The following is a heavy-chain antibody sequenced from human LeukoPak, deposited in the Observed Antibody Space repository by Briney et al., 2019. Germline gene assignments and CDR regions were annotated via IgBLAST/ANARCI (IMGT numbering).Heavy chain of an antibody. CDR1: GYTFTSYD. CDR3: ATDHYDSSGPPGY. D-gene: IGHD3-22*01. J-gene: IGHJ4*02. V-gene: IGHV1-8*01. Sequence: ASVKVSCKASGYTFTSYDINWVRQATGQGLEWMGWMNPNSGNTGYAQKFQGRVTMTEDTSTDTAYMELSSLRSEDTAVYYCATDHYDSSGPPGYWGQGTLVTVSS. CDR2: MNPNSGNT.